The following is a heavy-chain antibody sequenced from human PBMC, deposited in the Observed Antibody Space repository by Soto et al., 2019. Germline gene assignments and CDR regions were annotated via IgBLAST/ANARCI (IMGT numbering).Heavy chain of an antibody. CDR2: IIPIFGTA. D-gene: IGHD3-22*01. Sequence: GAPVKVSCKASGGTFSSSAISWLRQSPGQGLEWMGGIIPIFGTANYAQKFQGRVTITADESTSTAYMELSSRRSEDTAVYYCATTATYYDSKVNPPDAFDIWGQGTMVTVSS. CDR1: GGTFSSSA. V-gene: IGHV1-69*13. J-gene: IGHJ3*02. CDR3: ATTATYYDSKVNPPDAFDI.